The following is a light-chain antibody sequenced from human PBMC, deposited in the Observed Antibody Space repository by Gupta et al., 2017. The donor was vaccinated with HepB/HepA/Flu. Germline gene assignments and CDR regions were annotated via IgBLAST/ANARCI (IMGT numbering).Light chain of an antibody. CDR1: SSNIGNNY. Sequence: QSVLTQPPSVSAAPGQRVTISCSGSSSNIGNNYMSWYQQLPGTAPKVVIYENKKRPSGIPDRFSGSKSGTSATLGITGLQTGDEADYYCGTWDNSRSAVVFGGGTRLTVL. V-gene: IGLV1-51*02. CDR3: GTWDNSRSAVV. CDR2: ENK. J-gene: IGLJ2*01.